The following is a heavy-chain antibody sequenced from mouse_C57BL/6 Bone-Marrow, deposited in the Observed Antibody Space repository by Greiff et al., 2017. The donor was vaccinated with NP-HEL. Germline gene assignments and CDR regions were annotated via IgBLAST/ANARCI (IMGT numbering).Heavy chain of an antibody. Sequence: DVMLVESGGDLVKPGGSLKLSCAASGFTFSSYGMSWVRPTPDKRLEWVATISSGGSYTYYPDSVKGRFPISRDNAANTLYLQMDSLKSEDTAMYYCASPYDYDVAWFAYWGQGTLVTVSA. CDR1: GFTFSSYG. CDR2: ISSGGSYT. V-gene: IGHV5-6*02. CDR3: ASPYDYDVAWFAY. J-gene: IGHJ3*01. D-gene: IGHD2-4*01.